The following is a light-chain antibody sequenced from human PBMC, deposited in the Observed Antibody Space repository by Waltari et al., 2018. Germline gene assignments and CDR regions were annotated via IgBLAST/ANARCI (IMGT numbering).Light chain of an antibody. CDR2: DVR. CDR3: SSYAGSNNLV. Sequence: QSALTQPPSASGSPGQSVTISCTGTRSDVGGYNYVSWYQQHPGKAPQLMGYDVRKRPSGAPDRFSASKSGNTASLAVSGLQAEDEADYYCSSYAGSNNLVFGGVTKLTVL. CDR1: RSDVGGYNY. J-gene: IGLJ2*01. V-gene: IGLV2-8*01.